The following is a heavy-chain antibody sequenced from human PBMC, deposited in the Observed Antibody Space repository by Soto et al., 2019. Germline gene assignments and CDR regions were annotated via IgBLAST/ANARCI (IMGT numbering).Heavy chain of an antibody. V-gene: IGHV4-61*01. J-gene: IGHJ4*02. D-gene: IGHD6-19*01. CDR3: ARVVWGLVRRFDY. Sequence: QVQLQESGPGLVKPSETLSLTCTVSGGSVSSGSYYWSWIRQPPGKGLEWIGYIYYSGSTNYNPSLKNRVTISVDTSKNQFSLKLSSVTAADTAVYYCARVVWGLVRRFDYWGQGTLVTVSS. CDR2: IYYSGST. CDR1: GGSVSSGSYY.